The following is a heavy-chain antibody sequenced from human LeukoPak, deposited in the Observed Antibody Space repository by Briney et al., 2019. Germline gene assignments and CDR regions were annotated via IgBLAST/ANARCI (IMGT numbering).Heavy chain of an antibody. CDR2: INHSGST. CDR3: ARGRSGVVFYYYYYMDV. CDR1: GGSFSGYY. Sequence: SETLSLTCAVYGGSFSGYYWRWIRQPPGKGLEWIGEINHSGSTNYNPSLKSRVTISVDTSKNQFSLKLSSVTAADTAVYYCARGRSGVVFYYYYYMDVWGKGTTVTVSS. J-gene: IGHJ6*03. D-gene: IGHD2-15*01. V-gene: IGHV4-34*01.